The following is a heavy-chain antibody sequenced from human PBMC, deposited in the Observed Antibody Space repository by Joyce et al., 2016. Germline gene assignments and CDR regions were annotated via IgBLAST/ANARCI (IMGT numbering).Heavy chain of an antibody. V-gene: IGHV5-51*01. J-gene: IGHJ3*02. D-gene: IGHD3-22*01. CDR2: SYAGDDET. Sequence: EVQLVQSGAEVKKPGESLKISCKGSGYSFAACWIGWVRQLPGKVLEWMGISYAGDDETRYSPSVQGQVTISGDKAINTAYLQWSSLKASDTTMYYCARHYDSGGYDYRGHFDIWGQGTMVTVSS. CDR1: GYSFAACW. CDR3: ARHYDSGGYDYRGHFDI.